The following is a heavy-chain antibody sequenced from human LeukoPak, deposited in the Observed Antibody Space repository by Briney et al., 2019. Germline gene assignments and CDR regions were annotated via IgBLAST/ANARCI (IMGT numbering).Heavy chain of an antibody. Sequence: PSETLSLTCTVSGGSISSGSYYWSWIRPPAGKGLEWIGRIYTSGSTNYNPSLKSRVTISVDTSKKQFSLKLSSVTAADTAVYYCARSPTYYYDSSGYYSPYYYYMDVWGKGTTVTISS. CDR1: GGSISSGSYY. J-gene: IGHJ6*03. V-gene: IGHV4-61*02. CDR3: ARSPTYYYDSSGYYSPYYYYMDV. D-gene: IGHD3-22*01. CDR2: IYTSGST.